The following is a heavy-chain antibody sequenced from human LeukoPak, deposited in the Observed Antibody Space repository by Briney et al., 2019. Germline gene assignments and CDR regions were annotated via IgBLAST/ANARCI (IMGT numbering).Heavy chain of an antibody. CDR3: ARVDTIFGVANWFDP. V-gene: IGHV4-30-2*01. Sequence: SQTLSLTCTVSGGSISSGGYYWSWIRQPPGKGLEWIGYIYHSGSTYYNPSLKSRVTISVDRSKNQFSLKLSSVTAADTAVYYCARVDTIFGVANWFDPWGQGTLVTVSS. J-gene: IGHJ5*02. CDR1: GGSISSGGYY. D-gene: IGHD3-3*01. CDR2: IYHSGST.